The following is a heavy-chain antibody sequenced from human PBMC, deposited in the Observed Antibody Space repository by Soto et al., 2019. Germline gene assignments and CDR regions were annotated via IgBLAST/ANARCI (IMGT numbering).Heavy chain of an antibody. V-gene: IGHV4-30-4*01. CDR3: ARGSALLFYYFDY. Sequence: PSETLSLTCTVTGDSITSGGYYWSWIRQHPGKGLEWIGYIYYRAMPYYNPSLKSRVTISVDTSKNQFSLSMTSVTAADTAVYYCARGSALLFYYFDYWGQGTTVTVSS. CDR2: IYYRAMP. J-gene: IGHJ4*02. CDR1: GDSITSGGYY. D-gene: IGHD6-13*01.